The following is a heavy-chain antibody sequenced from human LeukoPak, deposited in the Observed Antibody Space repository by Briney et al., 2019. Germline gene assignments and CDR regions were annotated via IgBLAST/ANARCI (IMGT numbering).Heavy chain of an antibody. Sequence: TGESLKISCKGFGYSFTTYWIGWVRQMPGKGLEWMGIIYPGDSDTTYSPSFQGQVTISADKSISTAYLQWSSLKASDTAMYYCAEYYYYGMDVWGQGTTVTVSS. CDR3: AEYYYYGMDV. CDR1: GYSFTTYW. CDR2: IYPGDSDT. J-gene: IGHJ6*02. V-gene: IGHV5-51*01.